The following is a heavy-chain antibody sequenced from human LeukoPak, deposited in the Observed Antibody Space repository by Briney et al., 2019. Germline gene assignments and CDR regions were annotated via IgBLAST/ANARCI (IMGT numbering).Heavy chain of an antibody. CDR1: GYTFTGYD. CDR3: ASGSVDFWSGYYLDY. CDR2: MNPNSGNT. D-gene: IGHD3-3*01. V-gene: IGHV1-8*03. J-gene: IGHJ4*02. Sequence: ASVKVSCKASGYTFTGYDINWVRQATGQGLEWMGWMNPNSGNTGYAQKFQGRVTITRNTSISTAYMELSSLRSEDTAVYYCASGSVDFWSGYYLDYWGQGTLVTVSS.